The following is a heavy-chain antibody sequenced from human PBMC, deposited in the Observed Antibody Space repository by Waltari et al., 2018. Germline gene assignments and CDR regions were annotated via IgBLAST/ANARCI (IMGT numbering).Heavy chain of an antibody. CDR1: GFTVGNNY. D-gene: IGHD3-16*01. Sequence: GGNLVQPGGSLRLSCVASGFTVGNNYLGWVRQAPGKGLEWVSLIYSGGDTRYADSVKGRFTISRDGSKHTVYLQVTSLKAEDTAVYYCARNVGELGVWGQGTTVTVSS. J-gene: IGHJ6*02. CDR2: IYSGGDT. V-gene: IGHV3-66*01. CDR3: ARNVGELGV.